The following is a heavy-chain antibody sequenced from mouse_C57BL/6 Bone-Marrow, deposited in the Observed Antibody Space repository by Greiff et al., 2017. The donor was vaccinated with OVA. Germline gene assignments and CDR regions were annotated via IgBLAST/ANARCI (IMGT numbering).Heavy chain of an antibody. V-gene: IGHV1-53*01. CDR1: GYTFTSYW. Sequence: QVQLKQPGTELVKPGASVKLSCKASGYTFTSYWMHWVKQRPGQGLEWIGNITPSNGGNTYNEKFKSKATLTVDKSSSTAYMQLSSLTSEDSAVYYCSRRAGATDFDYWGQGTTLTVSS. CDR2: ITPSNGGN. CDR3: SRRAGATDFDY. J-gene: IGHJ2*01. D-gene: IGHD1-1*01.